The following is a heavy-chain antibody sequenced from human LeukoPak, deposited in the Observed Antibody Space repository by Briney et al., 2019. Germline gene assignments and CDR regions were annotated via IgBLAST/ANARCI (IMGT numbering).Heavy chain of an antibody. Sequence: GGSLRLSCAASGFSFSYYWMHWVRQGSGKGPVWVSRIIGDGTRTDYADSVKGRFTISRDNAKSALYLQMNSLTVEDTAVYYCLRVDDTDGHNWFDPWGQGTLVTVSS. CDR1: GFSFSYYW. J-gene: IGHJ5*02. V-gene: IGHV3-74*01. CDR3: LRVDDTDGHNWFDP. D-gene: IGHD2-8*01. CDR2: IIGDGTRT.